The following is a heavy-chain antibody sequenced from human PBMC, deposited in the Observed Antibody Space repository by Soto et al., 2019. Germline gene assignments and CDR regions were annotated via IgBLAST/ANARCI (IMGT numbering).Heavy chain of an antibody. D-gene: IGHD5-12*01. CDR2: ISSGSSTI. CDR1: GFTFSSSS. CDR3: ARDDGRNGYNYDY. V-gene: IGHV3-48*02. J-gene: IGHJ4*02. Sequence: EVQLVESGGGLVQPGGSLRLSCAASGFTFSSSSVNWVRQAPGKGLEWVSYISSGSSTIYYADSVKGRFTISRDNAKNSLYLQMNSLRDEDTAVYYCARDDGRNGYNYDYWGQGTLVTVSS.